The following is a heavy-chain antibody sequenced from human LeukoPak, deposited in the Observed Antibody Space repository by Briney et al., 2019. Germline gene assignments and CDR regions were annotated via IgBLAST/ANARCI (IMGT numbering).Heavy chain of an antibody. CDR2: IKNKANSYTT. D-gene: IGHD6-13*01. J-gene: IGHJ4*02. CDR3: ARDNKGYSSSYFGFDH. CDR1: GFTFSDHY. Sequence: GGSLRLSCAASGFTFSDHYMDWVRPAPGKGLEWVCRIKNKANSYTTEYAASVKGRFTISRDDSLDLQMHSLKTEDTAVYYCARDNKGYSSSYFGFDHWGQGTLVTVSS. V-gene: IGHV3-72*01.